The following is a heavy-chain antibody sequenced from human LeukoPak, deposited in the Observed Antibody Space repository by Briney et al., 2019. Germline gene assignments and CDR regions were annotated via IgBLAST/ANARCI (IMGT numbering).Heavy chain of an antibody. CDR2: IKQDGSEK. Sequence: GGSLRLSCAASGFTFSSYWMSWVRQAPGKGLEWVANIKQDGSEKYYVDSVKGRFTISRDNARNSLYLQMNSLRAEDTAVYYCARDDTDYDSTAYFDYWAREPWSPSPQ. J-gene: IGHJ4*02. CDR1: GFTFSSYW. CDR3: ARDDTDYDSTAYFDY. D-gene: IGHD3-16*01. V-gene: IGHV3-7*01.